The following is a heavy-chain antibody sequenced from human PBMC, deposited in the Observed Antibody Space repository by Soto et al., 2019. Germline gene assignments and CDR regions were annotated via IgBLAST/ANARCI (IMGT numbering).Heavy chain of an antibody. CDR2: INWNSGGI. CDR1: GFTFDDFA. V-gene: IGHV3-9*01. CDR3: VKPLLKSSWYPFDI. D-gene: IGHD6-13*01. J-gene: IGHJ4*02. Sequence: EVQLVESGGGLVQPGRSLRLSCAASGFTFDDFAMHWVRQAPGGGPEGVSGINWNSGGIGYADSVKGRFTISRDNARNTLYLQMNSLKTEDTALYYCVKPLLKSSWYPFDIWGQGTLVTVSS.